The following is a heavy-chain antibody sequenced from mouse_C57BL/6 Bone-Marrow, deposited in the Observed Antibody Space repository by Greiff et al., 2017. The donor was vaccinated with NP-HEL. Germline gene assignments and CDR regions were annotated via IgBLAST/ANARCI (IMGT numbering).Heavy chain of an antibody. D-gene: IGHD1-1*01. CDR2: IYPRSGNT. V-gene: IGHV1-81*01. CDR1: GYTFTSYG. J-gene: IGHJ4*01. Sequence: VQRVESGAELARPGASVKLSCKASGYTFTSYGISWVKQRTGQGLEWIGEIYPRSGNTYYNEKFKGKATLTADKSSSTAYMELRSLTSEDSAVYFCARLSLNYYGAHYAMDYWGQGTSVTVSS. CDR3: ARLSLNYYGAHYAMDY.